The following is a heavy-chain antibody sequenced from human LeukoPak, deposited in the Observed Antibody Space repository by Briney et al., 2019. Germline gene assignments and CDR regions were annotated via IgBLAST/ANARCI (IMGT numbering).Heavy chain of an antibody. J-gene: IGHJ4*02. V-gene: IGHV3-74*01. CDR3: STRVDWYPVSSDH. CDR2: INSDGSDT. D-gene: IGHD2-21*01. CDR1: GFTFSSYW. Sequence: GGSLRLSCAASGFTFSSYWMHWVRQPPGKGPVWVSRINSDGSDTSYADSVKGRFTVSRDNAKNTLYLQMSSLRPDDTALYYCSTRVDWYPVSSDHWGQGTLVPVSS.